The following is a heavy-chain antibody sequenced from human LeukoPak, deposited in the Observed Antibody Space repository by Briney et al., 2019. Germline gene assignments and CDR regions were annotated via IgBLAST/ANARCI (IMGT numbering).Heavy chain of an antibody. V-gene: IGHV4-59*01. Sequence: PSETLSLXCTVSGGSTSSYYWSWIRRPPGKGLEWIGYIYYSGSTNYNPSLKSRVTISVDTSKNQFSLKLSSVTAADTAVYYCARGGIVAPNWFDPWGQGTLVTVSS. J-gene: IGHJ5*02. CDR3: ARGGIVAPNWFDP. D-gene: IGHD1-26*01. CDR2: IYYSGST. CDR1: GGSTSSYY.